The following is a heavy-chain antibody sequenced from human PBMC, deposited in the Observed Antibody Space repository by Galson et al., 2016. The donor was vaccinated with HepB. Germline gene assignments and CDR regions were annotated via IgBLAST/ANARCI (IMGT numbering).Heavy chain of an antibody. J-gene: IGHJ6*02. CDR2: ISGTGGST. D-gene: IGHD3-9*01. V-gene: IGHV3-23*01. CDR1: GFTFSDYA. Sequence: SLRLSCAVSGFTFSDYAMMWVRQAPGKGLEWVSGISGTGGSTYYGDPVKGRFTTSRDNSNNSLHLQLNSLRAEDTAVYYCAKAPKGVLVTSYYYYAMDVWGQGTTVTVSS. CDR3: AKAPKGVLVTSYYYYAMDV.